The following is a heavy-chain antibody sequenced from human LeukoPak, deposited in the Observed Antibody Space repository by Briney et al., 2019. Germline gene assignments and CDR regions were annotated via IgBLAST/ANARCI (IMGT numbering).Heavy chain of an antibody. V-gene: IGHV3-64*04. CDR1: GFTFSSYA. CDR3: AKAGGGSDYGVDVFDI. CDR2: ISSDGRIT. Sequence: PGGSLRLSCAASGFTFSSYAMHWVRQAPGKGLEYVSAISSDGRITYYANSVKGRFTISRDNSKNTLYLQMNSLRAEDTAVYYCAKAGGGSDYGVDVFDIWGRGTRVPV. D-gene: IGHD1-26*01. J-gene: IGHJ3*02.